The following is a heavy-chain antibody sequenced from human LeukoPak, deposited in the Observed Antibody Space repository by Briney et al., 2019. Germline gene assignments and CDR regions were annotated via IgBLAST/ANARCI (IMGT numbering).Heavy chain of an antibody. CDR1: GFTFSSDS. J-gene: IGHJ6*02. D-gene: IGHD5-12*01. V-gene: IGHV3-21*01. CDR3: ARGGYSYGSDPYYYYGMDV. CDR2: ISSSSSYI. Sequence: GGSLRLSCAASGFTFSSDSMNWVRQAPGKGLEWVSSISSSSSYIYYAGSVRGRFTISRDNAKNSVYLQMNSLRADDTAVYYCARGGYSYGSDPYYYYGMDVWGQGTTVTVSS.